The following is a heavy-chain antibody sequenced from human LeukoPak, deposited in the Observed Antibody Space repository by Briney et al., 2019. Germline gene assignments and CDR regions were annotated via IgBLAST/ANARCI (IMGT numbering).Heavy chain of an antibody. D-gene: IGHD3-10*01. CDR3: ARRRTKYYYGSGSAFYYFDY. CDR1: GGSISSSNW. J-gene: IGHJ4*02. CDR2: IYHSGST. V-gene: IGHV4-4*02. Sequence: SETLSLTCAVSGGSISSSNWWSWVRQPPGKGLEWIGEIYHSGSTNYNPSLKSRVTISVDKSKNQFSLKLSSVTAADTAVYYCARRRTKYYYGSGSAFYYFDYWGQGTLVTVSS.